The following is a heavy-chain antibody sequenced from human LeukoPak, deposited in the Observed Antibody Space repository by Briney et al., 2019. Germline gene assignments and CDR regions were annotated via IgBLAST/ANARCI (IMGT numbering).Heavy chain of an antibody. Sequence: SVKVSCKASGGTFSSYAISWVRQAPGQGLEWMGGIIPIFGTANYAQKFQGRVTITADESTSTAYMELSSLRSEDTAVYYCARVSSSSWYEGYKYYYYGMDVWGQGTTVTVSS. CDR2: IIPIFGTA. CDR1: GGTFSSYA. D-gene: IGHD6-13*01. V-gene: IGHV1-69*13. CDR3: ARVSSSSWYEGYKYYYYGMDV. J-gene: IGHJ6*02.